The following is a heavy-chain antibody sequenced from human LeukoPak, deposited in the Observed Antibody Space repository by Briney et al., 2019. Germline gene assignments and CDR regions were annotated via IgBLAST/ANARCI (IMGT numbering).Heavy chain of an antibody. CDR1: GFTLVNSA. CDR3: AADRHLGATTGFGF. Sequence: SVMVSCKASGFTLVNSAVHWVRQARGQSLEWIGWIVVGSGDARYAQRFQERLTITRDKSTSTAYMELSSLRSEDTAVYYCAADRHLGATTGFGFWGQGTLVTVSS. J-gene: IGHJ4*02. D-gene: IGHD1-26*01. V-gene: IGHV1-58*01. CDR2: IVVGSGDA.